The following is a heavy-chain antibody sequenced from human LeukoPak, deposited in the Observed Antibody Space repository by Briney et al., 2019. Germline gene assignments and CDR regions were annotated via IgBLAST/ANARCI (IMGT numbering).Heavy chain of an antibody. Sequence: ASVKVSCKASGYTFSRYYIHWVRQAPGQGLEWMGKMNPSGGTTTYAQKFQGRVTVTRDTPTSTVYMEMSSLRPEDTAVYYCTREESGGLFDYWGQGTLLTVSS. CDR3: TREESGGLFDY. J-gene: IGHJ4*02. D-gene: IGHD3-16*01. V-gene: IGHV1-46*01. CDR1: GYTFSRYY. CDR2: MNPSGGTT.